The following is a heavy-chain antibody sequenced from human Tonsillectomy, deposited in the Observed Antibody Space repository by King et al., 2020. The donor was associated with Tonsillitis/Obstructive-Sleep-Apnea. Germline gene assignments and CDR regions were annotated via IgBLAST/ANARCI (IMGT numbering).Heavy chain of an antibody. CDR2: IYSGGST. V-gene: IGHV3-53*01. D-gene: IGHD6-13*01. J-gene: IGHJ4*02. CDR1: GFTVRSNS. Sequence: VQLVESGGGLIQPGGSLRLSCAASGFTVRSNSMTWVRQAPGKGLEWVSVIYSGGSTYYADSVKGRFTISRDNSKNTLYLQMSSLRAEDTAVYYCASHSSHIPAAGGFDYWGQGTLVTVSS. CDR3: ASHSSHIPAAGGFDY.